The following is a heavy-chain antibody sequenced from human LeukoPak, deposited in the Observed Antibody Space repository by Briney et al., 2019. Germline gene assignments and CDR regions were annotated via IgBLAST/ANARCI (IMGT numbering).Heavy chain of an antibody. V-gene: IGHV3-23*01. Sequence: GGSLRLSCAVSGFTFSSYAMNWVRQAPGKGLEWVSAISGSGDNTYYADSAKGRFTISRDNSKNTLYLQMNSLRAEDTAVYYCAELGSFDYWGQGTLVTVSS. D-gene: IGHD1-26*01. CDR3: AELGSFDY. CDR1: GFTFSSYA. CDR2: ISGSGDNT. J-gene: IGHJ4*02.